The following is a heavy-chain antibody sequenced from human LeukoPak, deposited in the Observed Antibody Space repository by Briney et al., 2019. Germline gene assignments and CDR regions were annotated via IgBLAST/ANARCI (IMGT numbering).Heavy chain of an antibody. CDR2: INSDGSST. D-gene: IGHD5-18*01. J-gene: IGHJ4*02. V-gene: IGHV3-74*01. CDR1: GFTFSSYG. Sequence: GGSLRLSCAASGFTFSSYGMHWVRQAPGKGLVWVSRINSDGSSTSYADSVKGRFTISRDNAKNTLYLQMNSLRAEDTAVYYCARARYSYGHGGFDYWGQGTLVTVSS. CDR3: ARARYSYGHGGFDY.